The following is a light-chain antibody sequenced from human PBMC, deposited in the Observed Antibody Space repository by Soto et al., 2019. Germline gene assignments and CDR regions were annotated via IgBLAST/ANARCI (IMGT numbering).Light chain of an antibody. Sequence: EIVLTQSPGTLSFSPGERATLTCRASQSVSSSYLAWFQQKPGQAPRLVLYGASRRATGIPARFSGSGSGRHFTLTISSLQSEDFGVYSCQHYNNWPPYSFGQGTKVDIK. CDR1: QSVSSSY. V-gene: IGKV3-15*01. J-gene: IGKJ2*03. CDR2: GAS. CDR3: QHYNNWPPYS.